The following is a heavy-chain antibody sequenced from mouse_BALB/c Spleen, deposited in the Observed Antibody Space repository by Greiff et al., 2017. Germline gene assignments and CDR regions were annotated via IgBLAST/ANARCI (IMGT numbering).Heavy chain of an antibody. V-gene: IGHV1-53*01. CDR2: INPSNGGT. Sequence: VKLQQSGAELVKPGASVKLSCKASGYTFTSYYMYWVKQRPGQGLEWIGEINPSNGGTNFNEKFKGKATLTADKSSSTAYMQLSSLTSENSAVYFCARSLLLRGDAMDYWGQGTSVTVSS. J-gene: IGHJ4*01. D-gene: IGHD1-1*01. CDR3: ARSLLLRGDAMDY. CDR1: GYTFTSYY.